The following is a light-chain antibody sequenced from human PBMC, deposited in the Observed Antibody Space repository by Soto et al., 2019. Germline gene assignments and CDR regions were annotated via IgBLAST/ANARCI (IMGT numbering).Light chain of an antibody. V-gene: IGKV1-13*02. CDR2: DAS. CDR1: QRIGTH. CDR3: QQYNDWPRT. Sequence: IQMTQSPSSLSASVGDRVTITCRTSQRIGTHLNWYQHKPGKAPKLLIYDASTLESGVPTRFSGSGSGTEFTLTLSSLQSEDFAVYYCQQYNDWPRTFGQGTKVDIK. J-gene: IGKJ1*01.